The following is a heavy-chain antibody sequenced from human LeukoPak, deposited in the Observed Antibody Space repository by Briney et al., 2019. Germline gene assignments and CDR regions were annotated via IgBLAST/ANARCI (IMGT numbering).Heavy chain of an antibody. CDR3: ARDVATGPYNWFDP. V-gene: IGHV3-21*01. Sequence: TGGSLRLSCAASGFTFSSYWMHWVRQAPGKGPEWVSSISSSSSYIYYADSVKGRFTISRDNAKNSLYLQMNSLRAEDTAVYYCARDVATGPYNWFDPWGQGTLVTVSS. D-gene: IGHD5-12*01. CDR2: ISSSSSYI. J-gene: IGHJ5*02. CDR1: GFTFSSYW.